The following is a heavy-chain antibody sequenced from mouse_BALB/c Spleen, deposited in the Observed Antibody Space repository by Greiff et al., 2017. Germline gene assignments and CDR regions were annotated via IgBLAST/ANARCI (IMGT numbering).Heavy chain of an antibody. V-gene: IGHV1-7*01. Sequence: QVQLQQSGAELAKPGASVKMSCKASGYTFTSYWMHWVKQRPGQGLEWIGYINPSTGYTEYNQKFKDKATLTADKSSSTAYMQLSSLTSEDSAVYYCARESGIYYGYGQYYFDYWGQGTTLTVSS. J-gene: IGHJ2*01. CDR3: ARESGIYYGYGQYYFDY. CDR2: INPSTGYT. CDR1: GYTFTSYW. D-gene: IGHD2-2*01.